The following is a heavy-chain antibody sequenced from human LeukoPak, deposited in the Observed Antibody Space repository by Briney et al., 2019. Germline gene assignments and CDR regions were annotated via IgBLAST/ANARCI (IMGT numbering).Heavy chain of an antibody. Sequence: GRSLRLYCAASGFTFSSYAMHWVRHAPGKGLEGVAVISYDGSNKYYADSVKGRFTISRDNSKNTLYLQMNSLRAEDTAVYYCARSRETHYYDSSGFNAAFDIWGQGTMVTVSS. CDR1: GFTFSSYA. V-gene: IGHV3-30*04. CDR3: ARSRETHYYDSSGFNAAFDI. D-gene: IGHD3-22*01. J-gene: IGHJ3*02. CDR2: ISYDGSNK.